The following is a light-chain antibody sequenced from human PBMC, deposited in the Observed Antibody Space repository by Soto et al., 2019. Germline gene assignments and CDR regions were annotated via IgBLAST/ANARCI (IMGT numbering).Light chain of an antibody. CDR3: QQYNNWPS. V-gene: IGKV3-15*01. CDR2: DIS. J-gene: IGKJ5*01. CDR1: QTVSRN. Sequence: ELVRTQSAATLSVSPLERASLSCRASQTVSRNLAWYQQRPGQAPRLLIYDISNRATGVPARFSGSGSETEFTLTIRSLQSEDFAVYFCQQYNNWPSFGQGTRWRL.